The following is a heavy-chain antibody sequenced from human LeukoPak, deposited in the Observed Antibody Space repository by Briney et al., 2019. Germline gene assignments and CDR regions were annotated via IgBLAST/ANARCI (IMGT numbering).Heavy chain of an antibody. CDR1: GFTFSSYW. CDR3: ARAEDIVVVVAAFPSY. CDR2: IKQDGSEK. V-gene: IGHV3-7*01. Sequence: GGSLRLSCAASGFTFSSYWMSWVRQAPGKGLEWVANIKQDGSEKYYVDSVKGRFTNSRDNAKNSLYLQMNSLRAEDTAVYYCARAEDIVVVVAAFPSYWGQGTLVTVSS. J-gene: IGHJ4*02. D-gene: IGHD2-15*01.